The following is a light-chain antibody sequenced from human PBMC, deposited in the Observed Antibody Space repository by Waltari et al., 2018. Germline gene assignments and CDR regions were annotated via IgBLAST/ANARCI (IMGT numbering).Light chain of an antibody. CDR1: QSLSNW. CDR3: QQYNTYSRT. Sequence: DIQMTQSPSTLSASIGDRVTITGRASQSLSNWFAWYQQKPGKAPKLLIYGASSLESGVPSRFSGSGSGTEFTLTISSLQPDDFATYYCQQYNTYSRTFGQGTTVEVK. J-gene: IGKJ1*01. CDR2: GAS. V-gene: IGKV1-5*01.